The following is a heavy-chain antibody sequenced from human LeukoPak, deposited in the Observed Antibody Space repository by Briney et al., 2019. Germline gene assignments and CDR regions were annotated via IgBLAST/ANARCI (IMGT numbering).Heavy chain of an antibody. CDR3: ARHNYAGANWFDP. CDR2: ITPIFGTA. V-gene: IGHV1-69*05. Sequence: SVKVSCKASGGTFSSYAISWVRQAPGQGLEWMGGITPIFGTANYAQKFQGRVTITTDESTSTAYMELSSLRSEDTAVYYCARHNYAGANWFDPWGQGTLVTVSS. J-gene: IGHJ5*02. D-gene: IGHD4-11*01. CDR1: GGTFSSYA.